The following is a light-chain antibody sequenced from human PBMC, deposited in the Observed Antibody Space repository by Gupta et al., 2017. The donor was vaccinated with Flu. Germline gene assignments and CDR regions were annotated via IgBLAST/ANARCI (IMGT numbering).Light chain of an antibody. CDR3: SSHAGRVTWV. Sequence: QSAATHPRSVSGSPGQSVTIPCTGTSNDVGGSNRVSWYEQRPGKAPKLILYDVTERPSGVPDRFSGSKSGNTASLTISGLQADDEADYYCSSHAGRVTWVFGTGTTVTVL. CDR1: SNDVGGSNR. V-gene: IGLV2-11*01. J-gene: IGLJ1*01. CDR2: DVT.